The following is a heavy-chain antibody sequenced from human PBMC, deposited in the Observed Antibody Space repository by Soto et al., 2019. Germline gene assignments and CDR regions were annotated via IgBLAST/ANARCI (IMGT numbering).Heavy chain of an antibody. J-gene: IGHJ5*02. CDR2: GYYSGST. D-gene: IGHD3-10*01. CDR3: ARGVYLSLVRTGWFDP. CDR1: GTSMSGHF. Sequence: QVQLQESGPGLVKASETLSLTCTVSGTSMSGHFWSWMRQPPGKGLEWIGYGYYSGSTLYNPSLKSRVTISLDTSKNHFSLRLNSVTSADTAVYYCARGVYLSLVRTGWFDPWGHGTLVTVSS. V-gene: IGHV4-59*11.